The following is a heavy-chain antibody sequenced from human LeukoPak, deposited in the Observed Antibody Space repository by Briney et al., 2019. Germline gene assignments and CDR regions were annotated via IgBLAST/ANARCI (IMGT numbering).Heavy chain of an antibody. CDR3: ARGSTRDSSGWYGPGKWFDP. J-gene: IGHJ5*02. CDR1: GFTFTAYY. CDR2: INPNSGGT. D-gene: IGHD6-19*01. Sequence: ASVKVSCKASGFTFTAYYMHWVRQAPGQGLEWMGWINPNSGGTNYAQNFQGRVTTTRDTSISTAFLELSSLRSDDTAVYYCARGSTRDSSGWYGPGKWFDPWGQGTLVTVSS. V-gene: IGHV1-2*02.